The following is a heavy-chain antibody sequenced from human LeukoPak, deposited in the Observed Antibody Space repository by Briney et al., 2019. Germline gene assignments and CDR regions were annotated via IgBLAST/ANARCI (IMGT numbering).Heavy chain of an antibody. V-gene: IGHV3-48*01. CDR3: AKVGTILALYYFDY. D-gene: IGHD3-3*01. Sequence: GGSLRLSCAASGFTFSSYSMNWVRQAPGKGLEWVSYISSSSSTIYYADSVKGRFTISRDNAKNSLYLQMNSLRAEDTAVYYCAKVGTILALYYFDYWGQGTLVTVSS. CDR1: GFTFSSYS. J-gene: IGHJ4*02. CDR2: ISSSSSTI.